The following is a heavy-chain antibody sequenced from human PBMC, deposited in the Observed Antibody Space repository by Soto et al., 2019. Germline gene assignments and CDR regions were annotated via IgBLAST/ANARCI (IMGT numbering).Heavy chain of an antibody. CDR3: AKDSSGPSGTFDY. CDR2: ISGSGGST. CDR1: GFTFSSYA. V-gene: IGHV3-23*01. Sequence: GGSLRLSCAASGFTFSSYAMSWVRQAPGKGLEWVSSISGSGGSTYYADSVKGRFTISRDNSKNTLYLQMNSLRAEDTAVYYCAKDSSGPSGTFDYWGQGTLVTVSS. D-gene: IGHD6-19*01. J-gene: IGHJ4*02.